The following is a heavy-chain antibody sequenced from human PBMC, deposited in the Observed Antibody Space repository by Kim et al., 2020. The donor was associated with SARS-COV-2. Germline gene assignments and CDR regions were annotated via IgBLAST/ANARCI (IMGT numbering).Heavy chain of an antibody. CDR1: GYSFTSYW. CDR2: IDPSDSYT. D-gene: IGHD3-22*01. V-gene: IGHV5-10-1*01. J-gene: IGHJ6*02. Sequence: GESLKISCKGSGYSFTSYWISWVRQMPGKGLEWMGRIDPSDSYTNYSPSFQGHVTISADKSISTAYLQWSSLKASDTAMYYCARHIGYDSSGYYYYYGMDVWGQGTTVTVSS. CDR3: ARHIGYDSSGYYYYYGMDV.